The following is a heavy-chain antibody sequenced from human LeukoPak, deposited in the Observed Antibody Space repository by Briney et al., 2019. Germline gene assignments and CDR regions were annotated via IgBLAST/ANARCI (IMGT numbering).Heavy chain of an antibody. Sequence: ASVTVSCKASGGTFSSYAISWVRQAPGQGLEWMGGIIPIFGTANYAQKFQGRVTITADESTSTAYMELSSLRSEDTAVYYCARDLRYYYDSRYNWFDPWGQGTLVTVSS. J-gene: IGHJ5*02. D-gene: IGHD3-22*01. CDR1: GGTFSSYA. CDR3: ARDLRYYYDSRYNWFDP. V-gene: IGHV1-69*13. CDR2: IIPIFGTA.